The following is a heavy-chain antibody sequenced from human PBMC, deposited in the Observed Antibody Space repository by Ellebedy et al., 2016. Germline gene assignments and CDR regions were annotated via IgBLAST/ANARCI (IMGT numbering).Heavy chain of an antibody. CDR2: INHSGST. CDR3: ARGGFGGVIVYYYYGMDV. D-gene: IGHD3-16*02. CDR1: GGSVSSGSYY. V-gene: IGHV4-39*07. Sequence: SETLSLXXTVSGGSVSSGSYYWSWIRRPPGKGLEWIGEINHSGSTNYNPSLKSRVTISVDTSKNQFSLKLSSVTAADTAVYYCARGGFGGVIVYYYYGMDVWGQGTTVTVSS. J-gene: IGHJ6*02.